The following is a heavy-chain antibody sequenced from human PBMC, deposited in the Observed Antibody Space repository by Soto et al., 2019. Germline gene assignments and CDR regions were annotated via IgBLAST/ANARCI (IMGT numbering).Heavy chain of an antibody. Sequence: GGSLRLSCAASGFTFSSYGMHWVRQAPGKGLEWVAVISYDGSNKYYADSVKGRFTISRDNSKNTLYLQMNSLRAEDTAVYYCAKATYPPCYWGQGTLVTVSS. J-gene: IGHJ4*02. CDR2: ISYDGSNK. V-gene: IGHV3-30*18. CDR3: AKATYPPCY. CDR1: GFTFSSYG.